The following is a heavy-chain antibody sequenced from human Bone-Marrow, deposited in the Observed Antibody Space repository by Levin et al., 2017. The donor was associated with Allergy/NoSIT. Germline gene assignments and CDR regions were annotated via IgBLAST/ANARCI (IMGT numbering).Heavy chain of an antibody. CDR2: ISYDGSNK. CDR3: ARGSLDYSNFIHYYYYGMDV. D-gene: IGHD4-11*01. V-gene: IGHV3-30*04. CDR1: GFTFSSYA. J-gene: IGHJ6*02. Sequence: GGSLRLSCAASGFTFSSYAMHWVRQAPGKGLEWVAVISYDGSNKYYADSVKGRFTISRDNSKNTLYLQMNSLRAEDTAVYYCARGSLDYSNFIHYYYYGMDVWGQGTTVTVSS.